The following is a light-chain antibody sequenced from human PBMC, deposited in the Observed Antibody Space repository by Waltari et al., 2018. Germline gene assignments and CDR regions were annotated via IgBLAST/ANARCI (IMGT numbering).Light chain of an antibody. CDR2: GAS. J-gene: IGKJ3*01. CDR1: QRVGSN. V-gene: IGKV3-15*01. Sequence: ETLMTQSPATLSVSLGNRATLSCRASQRVGSNLAWYLQRPGQPPRLLIYGASTRATGVPARFSSSGSGTELTLTVSSLQSEDFGIYYCQQYNDWPHTFGPGTKVDIK. CDR3: QQYNDWPHT.